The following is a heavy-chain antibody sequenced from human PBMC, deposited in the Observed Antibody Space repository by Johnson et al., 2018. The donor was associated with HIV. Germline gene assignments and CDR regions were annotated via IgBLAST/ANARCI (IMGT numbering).Heavy chain of an antibody. J-gene: IGHJ3*02. CDR2: ISFDGSNK. D-gene: IGHD3-10*01. Sequence: QVQLVESGGDVVQPGGSLRLSCVVSGFPFSSFWMHWVRQAPGKGLEWVAVISFDGSNKYYADSVKGRFTISRDNSQNTLYLQMNSLRAEDTAVYYRARLPSWRGAVDIWGQGTMVTVSS. CDR3: ARLPSWRGAVDI. V-gene: IGHV3-30*14. CDR1: GFPFSSFW.